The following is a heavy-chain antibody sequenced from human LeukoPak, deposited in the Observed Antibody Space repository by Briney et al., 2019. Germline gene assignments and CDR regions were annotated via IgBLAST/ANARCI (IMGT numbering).Heavy chain of an antibody. J-gene: IGHJ4*02. V-gene: IGHV1-24*01. Sequence: ASVKVSCKVSGYTLTELSMHWVRQAPGKGLELMGVFDPEDGETIYSQKFQGRVTMTEDTTTDTAYMELSSLRSEDTAVYYCTTRPIKGRYQLLYSYDFWSAFYPDYFDYWGQGTLVTVSS. CDR1: GYTLTELS. D-gene: IGHD3-3*01. CDR3: TTRPIKGRYQLLYSYDFWSAFYPDYFDY. CDR2: FDPEDGET.